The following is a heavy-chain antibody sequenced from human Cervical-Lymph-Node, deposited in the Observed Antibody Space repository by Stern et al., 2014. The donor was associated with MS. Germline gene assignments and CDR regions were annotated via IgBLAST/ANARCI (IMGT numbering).Heavy chain of an antibody. D-gene: IGHD2-21*02. CDR1: GFTFSSYA. Sequence: VQLVESGGGVAQPGRSLRLSCAASGFTFSSYAMHWVRQAPGKGLEWVAVISYDGSNKYYADSVKGRFTIYRDNSKNTLYLQMNSLRAEDTAVYYCARAVDCGGDCYHYGMDVWGQGTTVTVSS. CDR3: ARAVDCGGDCYHYGMDV. J-gene: IGHJ6*02. V-gene: IGHV3-30*04. CDR2: ISYDGSNK.